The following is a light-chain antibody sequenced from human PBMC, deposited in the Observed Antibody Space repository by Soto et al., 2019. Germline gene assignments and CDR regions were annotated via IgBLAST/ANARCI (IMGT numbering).Light chain of an antibody. CDR3: CSYAGSYV. Sequence: QSVLTQPASVSGSPGESITISCTGTSSDVGSYNLVSWYQQHPGKAPKLMIYEVSKRPSGVSNRFSGSKSGNTASLTISRLQAEDEADYYCCSYAGSYVFGTGTKVTVL. J-gene: IGLJ1*01. CDR2: EVS. V-gene: IGLV2-23*02. CDR1: SSDVGSYNL.